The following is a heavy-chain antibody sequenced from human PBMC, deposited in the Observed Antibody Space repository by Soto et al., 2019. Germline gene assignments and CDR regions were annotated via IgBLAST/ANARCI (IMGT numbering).Heavy chain of an antibody. CDR1: GFPFSSYA. V-gene: IGHV3-23*01. Sequence: GGSLRLSCAASGFPFSSYAMSWVRQTPEKGLEWVAAISGGGADRYYADFVKGRFTFSRDNSRNTLYLQMNSLRAEDTAMYYCARSLFMVAPDNEPFDYWGQGTLVTVSS. CDR3: ARSLFMVAPDNEPFDY. CDR2: ISGGGADR. J-gene: IGHJ4*02. D-gene: IGHD5-12*01.